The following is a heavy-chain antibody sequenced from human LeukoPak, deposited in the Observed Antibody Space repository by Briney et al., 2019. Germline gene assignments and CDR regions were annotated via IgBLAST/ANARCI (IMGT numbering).Heavy chain of an antibody. V-gene: IGHV1-8*02. CDR1: GYTFTSYD. CDR3: ARGRRLTGYYDFDY. CDR2: MNPNSGNT. Sequence: ASVKVSCKASGYTFTSYDINWVRQATGQGLEWMGWMNPNSGNTGYAQKFQGRVTMTRNTSISTAYMELSSLRSEDTAVYYCARGRRLTGYYDFDYWGQGTLVTVSS. D-gene: IGHD3-9*01. J-gene: IGHJ4*02.